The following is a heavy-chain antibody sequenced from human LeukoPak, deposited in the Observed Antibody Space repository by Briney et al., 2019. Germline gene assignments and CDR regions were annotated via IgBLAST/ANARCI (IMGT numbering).Heavy chain of an antibody. D-gene: IGHD3-10*01. J-gene: IGHJ4*02. CDR3: ARHGEGDGVWFGELSQAGLDY. CDR1: GFTFSSYS. V-gene: IGHV4-39*01. CDR2: IYYSGST. Sequence: GSLRLSCAASGFTFSSYSMNWIRQPPGKGLEWIGSIYYSGSTYYNPSLKSRVTISVDTSKNQFSLKLSSVTAADTAVYYCARHGEGDGVWFGELSQAGLDYWGQGTLVTVSS.